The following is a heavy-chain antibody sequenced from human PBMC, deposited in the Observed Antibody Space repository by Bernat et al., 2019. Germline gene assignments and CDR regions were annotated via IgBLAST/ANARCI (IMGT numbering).Heavy chain of an antibody. J-gene: IGHJ6*02. D-gene: IGHD2-2*01. CDR2: IYYSGST. CDR1: GGSISSSSYY. CDR3: AYRVVPAAMNYYYDYGMDV. V-gene: IGHV4-39*01. Sequence: QLQLQESGPGLVKPSETLSLTCTVSGGSISSSSYYWGWIRQPPGKGLEWIGSIYYSGSTYYNPSLKSRVTISVDTSKKQCSLRLSSVTAADTAVYYCAYRVVPAAMNYYYDYGMDVWGQGTTVTVSS.